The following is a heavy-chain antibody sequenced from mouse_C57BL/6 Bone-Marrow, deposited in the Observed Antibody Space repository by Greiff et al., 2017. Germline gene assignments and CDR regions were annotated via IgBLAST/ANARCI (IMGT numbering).Heavy chain of an antibody. CDR1: GYTFTSYW. CDR3: ARNPLYDGLDY. V-gene: IGHV1-69*01. Sequence: QVQLQQPGAELVMPGASVKLSCKASGYTFTSYWMHWVKQRPGQGLEWIGEIDPSDSYTNYNQKFKGKSTLTVDKSSSTAYMQLSSLTSEDSAVYYCARNPLYDGLDYWGQGTTLTVSS. CDR2: IDPSDSYT. D-gene: IGHD2-3*01. J-gene: IGHJ2*01.